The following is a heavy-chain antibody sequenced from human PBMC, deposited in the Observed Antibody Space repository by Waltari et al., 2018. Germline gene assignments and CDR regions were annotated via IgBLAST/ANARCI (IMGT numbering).Heavy chain of an antibody. CDR3: ARATNYDFWSGSPHYMDV. CDR2: IYHSGST. J-gene: IGHJ6*03. V-gene: IGHV4-30-2*01. Sequence: QLQLQESGSGLVKPSQTLSLTCAVSGGSISSGGYSWIWIRQPPGKGLAWIGYIYHSGSTYYNPSLKSRVTISVDRSKNQFSLKLSSVTAADTAVYYCARATNYDFWSGSPHYMDVWGKGTTVTVSS. D-gene: IGHD3-3*01. CDR1: GGSISSGGYS.